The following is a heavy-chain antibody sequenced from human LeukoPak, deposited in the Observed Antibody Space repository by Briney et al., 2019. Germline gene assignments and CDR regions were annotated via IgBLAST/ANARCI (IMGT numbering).Heavy chain of an antibody. J-gene: IGHJ2*01. CDR1: GFTFSSYA. Sequence: PGGSLRLSCAASGFTFSSYAMSWVRQAPGKGLEWVSAISGSGGSTYYADSVKGRFTISRDNSKNTLYLQMNSLRAEDTAVYYCAKGGRDGYNLIYWYFDLWGRGTLVTVSS. CDR2: ISGSGGST. V-gene: IGHV3-23*01. CDR3: AKGGRDGYNLIYWYFDL. D-gene: IGHD5-24*01.